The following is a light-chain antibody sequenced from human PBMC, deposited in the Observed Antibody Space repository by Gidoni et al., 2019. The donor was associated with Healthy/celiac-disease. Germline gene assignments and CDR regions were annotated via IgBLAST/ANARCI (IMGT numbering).Light chain of an antibody. CDR3: LQDYNYPWT. J-gene: IGKJ1*01. Sequence: AIQMTPSPSSLSASVGDRVTITGRASQGIRNDLGWYQQKPGKAPKLLIYAASSLQSGVPSRFSGSGSGTDFTLTISSLQPEDFATYYCLQDYNYPWTFGQGTKVEIK. V-gene: IGKV1-6*01. CDR1: QGIRND. CDR2: AAS.